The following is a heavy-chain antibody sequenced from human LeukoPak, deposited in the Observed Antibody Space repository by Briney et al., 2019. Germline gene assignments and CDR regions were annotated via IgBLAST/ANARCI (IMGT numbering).Heavy chain of an antibody. CDR3: ATTIAVAASRVFQH. CDR2: IHPGRGDT. Sequence: ASMKVSCKALGYTFTDHYFHWLRQAPGQGLEWMGWIHPGRGDTNYAQKFQGRVTMTEDTSTDTAYMELSSLRSEDTAVYYCATTIAVAASRVFQHWGQGTLVTVSS. J-gene: IGHJ1*01. V-gene: IGHV1-2*02. CDR1: GYTFTDHY. D-gene: IGHD6-19*01.